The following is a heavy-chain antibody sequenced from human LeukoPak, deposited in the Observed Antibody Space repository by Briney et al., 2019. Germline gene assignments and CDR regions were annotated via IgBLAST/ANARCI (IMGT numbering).Heavy chain of an antibody. CDR2: ISYDGSNK. V-gene: IGHV3-30*18. D-gene: IGHD2-15*01. J-gene: IGHJ5*02. CDR3: AKVGSDNWFDP. Sequence: PGRSLRLSCAASGFTFSSYGMHWVRQAPGKGLEWVAVISYDGSNKYYADSVKGRFTISRDNSKNTLYLQMNSLRAEDTAVYYCAKVGSDNWFDPWGQGTLVTVSS. CDR1: GFTFSSYG.